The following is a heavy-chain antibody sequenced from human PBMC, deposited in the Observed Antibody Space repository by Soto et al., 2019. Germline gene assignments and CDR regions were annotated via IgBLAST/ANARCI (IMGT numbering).Heavy chain of an antibody. CDR1: GGSISSYY. V-gene: IGHV4-59*08. J-gene: IGHJ6*03. CDR3: ARRWESSSVGYYYYYMDV. Sequence: QVQLQESGPGLVKPSETLSLTCTVSGGSISSYYWSWIRQPPGKGLEWIGYIYYSGSTNYNPSLKSRVTISVDTSKKQFALKLSSVTAADTAVYYCARRWESSSVGYYYYYMDVWGKGTTVTVSS. D-gene: IGHD6-6*01. CDR2: IYYSGST.